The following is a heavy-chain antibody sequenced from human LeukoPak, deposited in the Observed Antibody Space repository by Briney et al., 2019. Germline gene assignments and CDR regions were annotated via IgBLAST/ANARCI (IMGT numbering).Heavy chain of an antibody. D-gene: IGHD4-17*01. CDR2: ISGSGGST. Sequence: GGSLRLSCGASGFTFSSYAMTWVRQAPGKGLEWVSGISGSGGSTYYADSVKGRFTISRDNSKNTLYLQMNSLRAEDTATYYCAKVGPSTVTRDYWGQGTLVTVSS. CDR3: AKVGPSTVTRDY. J-gene: IGHJ4*02. V-gene: IGHV3-23*01. CDR1: GFTFSSYA.